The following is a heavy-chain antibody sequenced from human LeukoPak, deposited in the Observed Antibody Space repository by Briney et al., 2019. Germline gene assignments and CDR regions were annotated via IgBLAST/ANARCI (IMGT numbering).Heavy chain of an antibody. Sequence: PGGSLRLSCAASEFAFSTYNMNWVRQAPGKGLEWVSYISTGSSTTYYADSVKGRFTISRDNVENSLYLQMGRLRAEDTAVYYCAKVIGYDILTGYYGFDYWGQGTLVTVSS. CDR1: EFAFSTYN. D-gene: IGHD3-9*01. CDR2: ISTGSSTT. J-gene: IGHJ4*02. V-gene: IGHV3-48*01. CDR3: AKVIGYDILTGYYGFDY.